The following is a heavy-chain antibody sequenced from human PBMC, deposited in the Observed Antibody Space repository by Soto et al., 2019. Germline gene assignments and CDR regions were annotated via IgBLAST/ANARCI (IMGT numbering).Heavy chain of an antibody. D-gene: IGHD3-9*01. Sequence: QLLESGGGLVQPGGSLRLSCAAYGCTFRIYSMNWVRQAPGKGLEWVSLISGSGGSTHYADSVEGRFTISRDNSKNTLYLEMDSLRAEDTAVYYCAKVVKYDVLTGYYKGPDYYGMDVWGQGTTVTVPS. V-gene: IGHV3-23*01. CDR2: ISGSGGST. CDR1: GCTFRIYS. CDR3: AKVVKYDVLTGYYKGPDYYGMDV. J-gene: IGHJ6*02.